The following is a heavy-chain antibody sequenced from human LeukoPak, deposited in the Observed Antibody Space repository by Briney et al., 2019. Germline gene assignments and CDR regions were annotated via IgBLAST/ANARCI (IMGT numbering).Heavy chain of an antibody. Sequence: SETLSLTCAVYGGSFSGYYWSWIRQPPGKGLEWSGEINHSGSTNYNPPLKSRVTISVDTSKNQFSLKLSSVTAADTAVYYCARGPMVRGIIATPFDYWGQGTLVTVSS. V-gene: IGHV4-34*01. J-gene: IGHJ4*02. D-gene: IGHD3-10*01. CDR1: GGSFSGYY. CDR2: INHSGST. CDR3: ARGPMVRGIIATPFDY.